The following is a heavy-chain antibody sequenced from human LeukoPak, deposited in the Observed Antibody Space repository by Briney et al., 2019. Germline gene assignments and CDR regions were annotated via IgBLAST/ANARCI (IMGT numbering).Heavy chain of an antibody. Sequence: PSETLSLTCTVSGGSISSSSYYWGWIRQPPGKGLEWIGEINHSGSTNYNPSLKSRVTISVDTSKNQFSLKLSSVTAADTAVYYCARHSRSRGPEMSGAPPPRYYYYMDVWGKGTTVTISS. D-gene: IGHD1-26*01. V-gene: IGHV4-39*01. CDR3: ARHSRSRGPEMSGAPPPRYYYYMDV. CDR2: INHSGST. CDR1: GGSISSSSYY. J-gene: IGHJ6*03.